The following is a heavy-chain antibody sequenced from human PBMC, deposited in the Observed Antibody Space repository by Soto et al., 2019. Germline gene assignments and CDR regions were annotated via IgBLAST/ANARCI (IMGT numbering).Heavy chain of an antibody. J-gene: IGHJ4*02. CDR3: ARGSKDYYDSSGYFPAHFDY. Sequence: QVQLVESGGGVVQPGRSLRLSCAASGFTFSSYGMHWVRQAPGKGLEWVAVIWYDGSNKYYADSVKGRFTISRDNSKNTPYLQMNSLRAEDTAVYYCARGSKDYYDSSGYFPAHFDYWGQGTLVTVSS. V-gene: IGHV3-33*01. CDR1: GFTFSSYG. CDR2: IWYDGSNK. D-gene: IGHD3-22*01.